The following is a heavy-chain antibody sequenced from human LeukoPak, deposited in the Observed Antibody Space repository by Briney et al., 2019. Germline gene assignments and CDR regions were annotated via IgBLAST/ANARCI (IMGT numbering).Heavy chain of an antibody. CDR3: VRDAVMSPEVLLTAWDYFDC. D-gene: IGHD2-21*01. V-gene: IGHV3-48*03. CDR1: GFTFSSYE. Sequence: PGGSLRLSCAASGFTFSSYEMNWVRQAPGKGLEGGSYISGRGRTIDYADSVKGRFTISRDNTKNSVYLQMNSLRAEDTAIYFCVRDAVMSPEVLLTAWDYFDCWGQGTLGTVS. CDR2: ISGRGRTI. J-gene: IGHJ4*02.